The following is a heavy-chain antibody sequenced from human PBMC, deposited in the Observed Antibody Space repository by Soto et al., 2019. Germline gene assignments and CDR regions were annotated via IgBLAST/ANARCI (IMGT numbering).Heavy chain of an antibody. CDR3: AKGHLYSHLHDCSDT. V-gene: IGHV3-30*18. J-gene: IGHJ3*02. Sequence: PGGSLRLSCAASGFTFSIFGMHWVRQAPGKGLEWVAVISYDGSNKYYADSVKGRFTISRDNSKNTLYLQMNSLRAEDTAVYYCAKGHLYSHLHDCSDTWGPGTMVTVSS. CDR1: GFTFSIFG. CDR2: ISYDGSNK. D-gene: IGHD2-8*01.